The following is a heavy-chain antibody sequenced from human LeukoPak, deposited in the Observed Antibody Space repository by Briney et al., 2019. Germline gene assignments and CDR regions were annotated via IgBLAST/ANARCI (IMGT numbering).Heavy chain of an antibody. CDR2: ISGSGGST. CDR1: GFTFSSYG. CDR3: AIGYCSGGSCYYGECDY. Sequence: GGSLRLSCAASGFTFSSYGMSWVRQAPGKGLEWVSAISGSGGSTYYADSVKGRFTISRDNSKNTLYLQMNSLRAEDTAVYYCAIGYCSGGSCYYGECDYWGQGTLVTVSS. D-gene: IGHD2-15*01. J-gene: IGHJ4*02. V-gene: IGHV3-23*01.